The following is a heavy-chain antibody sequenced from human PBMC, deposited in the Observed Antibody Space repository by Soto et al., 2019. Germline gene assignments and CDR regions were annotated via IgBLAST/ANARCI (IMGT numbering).Heavy chain of an antibody. D-gene: IGHD6-13*01. CDR2: IDPGDSES. V-gene: IGHV5-51*01. CDR3: ARQLTAAADIDY. CDR1: GYGFASYW. J-gene: IGHJ4*02. Sequence: PGESLKISCKGSGYGFASYWIARVRQMPGKGLEWMGIIDPGDSESRYSPSFQGQVTISADKSITTAYLQWSSLKASDTAMYYCARQLTAAADIDYWGQGTLVTVSS.